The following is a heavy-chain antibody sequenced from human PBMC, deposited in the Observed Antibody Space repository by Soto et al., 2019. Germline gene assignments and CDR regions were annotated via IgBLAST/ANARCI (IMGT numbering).Heavy chain of an antibody. J-gene: IGHJ4*02. CDR2: ISAYNGNT. CDR1: GYTFTSYG. V-gene: IGHV1-18*01. D-gene: IGHD6-19*01. Sequence: QVQLVQSGAEVKKPGASVKVSCKASGYTFTSYGISWVRQAPGQGLEWMGWISAYNGNTNYVQKLQGRVTMTTDTPKSTAYRELRSLRSEETAVYYWARGPRERQWQDQTDYWGQGTLVTVSS. CDR3: ARGPRERQWQDQTDY.